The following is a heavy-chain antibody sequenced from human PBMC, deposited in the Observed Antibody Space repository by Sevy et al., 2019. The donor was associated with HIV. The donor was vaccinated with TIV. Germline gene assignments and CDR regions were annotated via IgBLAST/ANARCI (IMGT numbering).Heavy chain of an antibody. CDR1: GFTFSSYS. CDR2: ISSSSYI. J-gene: IGHJ4*02. CDR3: AREWGGQYYYDSSGYYEW. V-gene: IGHV3-21*01. Sequence: GGSLRLSCAASGFTFSSYSMNWVRQAPGKGLEWVSSISSSSYIYYADSVKGRFTISRENAKNSRYLQMNSLRAEDTAVYYCAREWGGQYYYDSSGYYEWWGQGTLVTVSS. D-gene: IGHD3-22*01.